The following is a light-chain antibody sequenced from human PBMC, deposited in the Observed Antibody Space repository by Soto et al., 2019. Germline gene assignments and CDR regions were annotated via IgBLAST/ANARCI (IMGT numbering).Light chain of an antibody. CDR2: SNN. J-gene: IGLJ2*01. Sequence: QSVLTQPPSASGTPGQRVIISCSGTSSNLGSNTANWYQQFPGTAPKVLIYSNNERPSRVPDRFSGSKSGTSASLAISELQSEDEADYYCASWDDSLDGHVVFGGGTKLTVL. CDR3: ASWDDSLDGHVV. CDR1: SSNLGSNT. V-gene: IGLV1-44*01.